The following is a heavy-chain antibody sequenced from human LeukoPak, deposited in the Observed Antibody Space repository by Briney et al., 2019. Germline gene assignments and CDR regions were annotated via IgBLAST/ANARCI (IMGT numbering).Heavy chain of an antibody. CDR1: GFTVSTNY. V-gene: IGHV3-66*01. Sequence: GGSLRLSCAASGFTVSTNYMSWVRQAPGKGLEWVSLVYSGGTTYHADSVKGRFTISRDDSKNMVYLQMNSLRAEDTAVYYCVKSPWYHGSGSYSGTIHWGQGTLVTVSS. D-gene: IGHD3-10*01. CDR2: VYSGGTT. CDR3: VKSPWYHGSGSYSGTIH. J-gene: IGHJ4*02.